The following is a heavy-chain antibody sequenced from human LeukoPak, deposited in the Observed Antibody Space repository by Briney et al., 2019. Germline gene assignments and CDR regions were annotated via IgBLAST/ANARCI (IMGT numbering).Heavy chain of an antibody. D-gene: IGHD1-26*01. Sequence: GSLRLSCAASGFTFSNYAMTWVRQAPGKGLDWVSIIANDSDDTKYADSVRGRFTISRDNSKNTLFLQMNTLRVDDTAVYYCVKGVGPRAPNGRVFEYWGQGALVTVSS. V-gene: IGHV3-23*01. CDR1: GFTFSNYA. J-gene: IGHJ4*02. CDR2: IANDSDDT. CDR3: VKGVGPRAPNGRVFEY.